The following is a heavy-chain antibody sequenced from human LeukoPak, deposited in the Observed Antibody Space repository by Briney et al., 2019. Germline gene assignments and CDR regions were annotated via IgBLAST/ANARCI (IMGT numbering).Heavy chain of an antibody. J-gene: IGHJ4*02. V-gene: IGHV3-23*01. D-gene: IGHD3-10*01. CDR2: ISGSGGST. Sequence: GGSLRLSCAASGFTFSSYAMSWVRQAPGKGLEWVSAISGSGGSTYYADSVKGRFTISRDNSKNTLYLQMNSLRAEDTAVYYCAKTRGYYGSGSISAGFDYWGQGTLVTVSS. CDR3: AKTRGYYGSGSISAGFDY. CDR1: GFTFSSYA.